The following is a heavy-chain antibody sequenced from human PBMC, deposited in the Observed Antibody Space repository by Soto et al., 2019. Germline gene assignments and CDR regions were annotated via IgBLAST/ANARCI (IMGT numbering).Heavy chain of an antibody. CDR1: GYALTSYA. Sequence: GTSVKVTCKDSGYALTSYAMHWVRQAPGQRLEWMGWINAGNGNTKFYGDSAKGRFTISRDNSRNTVYLQMNSLRPEDTAVYYCASTNRIYSANVGYYYYMDVWGKGTTVTVSS. J-gene: IGHJ6*03. CDR2: INAGNGNT. V-gene: IGHV1-3*01. D-gene: IGHD4-4*01. CDR3: ASTNRIYSANVGYYYYMDV.